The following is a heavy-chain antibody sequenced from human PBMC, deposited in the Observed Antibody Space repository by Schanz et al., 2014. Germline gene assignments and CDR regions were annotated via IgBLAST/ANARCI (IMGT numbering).Heavy chain of an antibody. CDR2: IAYSGST. V-gene: IGHV4-59*13. CDR1: GGSISGYY. CDR3: ARVGGNSYGFTSRFDA. Sequence: QVQLQESGPGLVKPSETLSLTCAVSGGSISGYYWSWIRQSPVKGLEWIGYIAYSGSTNYNPSLQSRVTISLDTSQSQFSLRLTSVSSADTAMYYCARVGGNSYGFTSRFDAWGQGTLVAVSS. J-gene: IGHJ5*02. D-gene: IGHD3-16*01.